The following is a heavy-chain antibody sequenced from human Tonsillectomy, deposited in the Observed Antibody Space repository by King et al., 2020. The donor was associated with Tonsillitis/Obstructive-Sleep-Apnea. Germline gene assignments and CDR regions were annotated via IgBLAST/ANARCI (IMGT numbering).Heavy chain of an antibody. Sequence: LQLQESGPGLVKPSETLSLTCTVSGGSISSSSYYWGWIRQPPGKGLEWSGSIYYSGSTYYNPSLKSRVTISVDTSKNQFSLKLSSVTAADTAVYYCARMEVVPAAMFPTAFDYWGQGTLVTVSS. CDR3: ARMEVVPAAMFPTAFDY. CDR1: GGSISSSSYY. V-gene: IGHV4-39*01. CDR2: IYYSGST. D-gene: IGHD2-2*01. J-gene: IGHJ4*02.